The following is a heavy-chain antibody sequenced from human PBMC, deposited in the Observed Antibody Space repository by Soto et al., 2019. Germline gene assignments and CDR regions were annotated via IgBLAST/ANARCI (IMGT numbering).Heavy chain of an antibody. CDR3: RRVRNLSGLIRSFDP. J-gene: IGHJ5*02. CDR2: VYVDDSVT. Sequence: GESPKISRENFGYKFTSYWIAWVRQMPGKGLEVMGIVYVDDSVTKYSPSFEGQVTISADKCLNSADLEWTSLKASDTAMYYCRRVRNLSGLIRSFDPWGQGTQVTVS. CDR1: GYKFTSYW. V-gene: IGHV5-51*01. D-gene: IGHD2-21*01.